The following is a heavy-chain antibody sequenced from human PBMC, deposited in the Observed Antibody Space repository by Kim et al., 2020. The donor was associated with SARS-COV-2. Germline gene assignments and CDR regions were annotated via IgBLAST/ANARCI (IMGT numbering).Heavy chain of an antibody. V-gene: IGHV3-49*02. CDR3: TRFIRSSSWTDNWFDP. Sequence: SVKGRFTISRDDSKSSAYLQMKSLKTEDTAVYYCTRFIRSSSWTDNWFDPWGQGTLVSVSS. J-gene: IGHJ5*02. D-gene: IGHD6-13*01.